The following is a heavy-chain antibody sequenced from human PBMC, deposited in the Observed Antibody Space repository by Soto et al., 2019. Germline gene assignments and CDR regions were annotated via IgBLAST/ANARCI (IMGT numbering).Heavy chain of an antibody. Sequence: GGSLRLSCTASGFTFGEYAMTWFRQAPGKGLEWVGFIRSKAYGGTTEFAASVKGRFTISRDDSKSIAYLQMNSLKTEDTAVYYCTRNLELTTFGHIHPSYYYMDVWGKGTTVTVSS. CDR1: GFTFGEYA. V-gene: IGHV3-49*03. J-gene: IGHJ6*03. D-gene: IGHD3-16*01. CDR3: TRNLELTTFGHIHPSYYYMDV. CDR2: IRSKAYGGTT.